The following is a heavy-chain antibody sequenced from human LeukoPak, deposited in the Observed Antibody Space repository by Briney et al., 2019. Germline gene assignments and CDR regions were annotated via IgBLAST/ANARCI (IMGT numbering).Heavy chain of an antibody. Sequence: SGGSLRLSCATSGFTFSSYGMHWVRQAPGKGLEWVAVISYDGPNKYYADSVKGRFTISGDDSKSTLYLQMNSLRAEDTAVYYCAKEKLPSGYSFLTDYWGQGTLVTVSS. V-gene: IGHV3-30*18. CDR1: GFTFSSYG. D-gene: IGHD5-18*01. J-gene: IGHJ4*02. CDR2: ISYDGPNK. CDR3: AKEKLPSGYSFLTDY.